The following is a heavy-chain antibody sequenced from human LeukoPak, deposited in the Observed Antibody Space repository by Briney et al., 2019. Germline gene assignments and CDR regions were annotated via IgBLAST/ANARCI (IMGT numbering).Heavy chain of an antibody. V-gene: IGHV3-73*01. Sequence: PGGSLRLSCAASGFTFSGSAMYWVRQASGKGLEWVGRIRSRTNTYATAYAASVKGRFTISRDDSKNTAYLLMNSLKTEDTAVYFCTRGSQSDSYYGMDVWGQGTTVTVSS. CDR2: IRSRTNTYAT. CDR3: TRGSQSDSYYGMDV. CDR1: GFTFSGSA. J-gene: IGHJ6*02.